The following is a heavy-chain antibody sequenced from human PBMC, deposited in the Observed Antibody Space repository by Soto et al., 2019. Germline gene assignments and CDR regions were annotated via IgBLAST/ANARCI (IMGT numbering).Heavy chain of an antibody. CDR1: GFTFTSSA. V-gene: IGHV1-58*01. Sequence: SVKVSCKASGFTFTSSAVQWVRQARGQRLEWIGWIVVGSGNTNYAQKFQERVTITRDMSTSTAYMELSSLRSEDTAVYYCAADPSSGGCSSTSCYEDRDYYGMDVWGQGTTVTVSS. CDR3: AADPSSGGCSSTSCYEDRDYYGMDV. J-gene: IGHJ6*02. CDR2: IVVGSGNT. D-gene: IGHD2-2*01.